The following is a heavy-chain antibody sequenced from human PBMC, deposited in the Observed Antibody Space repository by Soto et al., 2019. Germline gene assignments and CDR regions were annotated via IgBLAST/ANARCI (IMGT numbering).Heavy chain of an antibody. D-gene: IGHD2-2*01. Sequence: QVQLQQWGAGLLKPSETLSLTCAVYGGSFSGYYWSWIRQPPGKGLEWIGEINHSGSTNYNPSLKSRVTISADTSKNQFSRKLSSVTAADTAVYYCARGTVVVVPAATYYMDVWGKETTVTVSS. CDR2: INHSGST. CDR3: ARGTVVVVPAATYYMDV. CDR1: GGSFSGYY. J-gene: IGHJ6*03. V-gene: IGHV4-34*01.